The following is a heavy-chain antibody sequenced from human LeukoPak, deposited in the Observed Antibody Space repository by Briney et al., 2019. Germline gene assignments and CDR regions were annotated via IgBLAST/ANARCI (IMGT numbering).Heavy chain of an antibody. Sequence: GGSLRLSCAASGFIFSSYGMHWVRQAPGKGLEWVAFIRSDGNYKYYADSVKGRFTISRDNSKNTLYVQMNSLRAEDTAVYYCAKQFLWFGELSHFDYWGQGTLVTVSS. CDR2: IRSDGNYK. CDR3: AKQFLWFGELSHFDY. CDR1: GFIFSSYG. D-gene: IGHD3-10*01. V-gene: IGHV3-30*02. J-gene: IGHJ4*02.